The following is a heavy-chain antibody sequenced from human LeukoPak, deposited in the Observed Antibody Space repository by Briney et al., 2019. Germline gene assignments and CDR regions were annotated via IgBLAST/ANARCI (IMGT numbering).Heavy chain of an antibody. CDR2: IRQDGSEK. J-gene: IGHJ6*03. Sequence: GGSLRLSCAASGFTFSSYWMSWVRQAPGKGLEWVANIRQDGSEKYYVDSVKGRFTISRDNAKNSLYLQMNSLRAEDTAVYYCARALSSAAAVMYYYYYMDVWGKGTTVTVSS. CDR3: ARALSSAAAVMYYYYYMDV. CDR1: GFTFSSYW. V-gene: IGHV3-7*01. D-gene: IGHD6-13*01.